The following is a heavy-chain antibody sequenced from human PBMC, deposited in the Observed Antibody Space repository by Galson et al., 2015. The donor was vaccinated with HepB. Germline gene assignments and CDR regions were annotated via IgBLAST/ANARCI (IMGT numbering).Heavy chain of an antibody. Sequence: SLRLSCAASGFTFSIYAMHWVRQAPGKGLEWVADISYDGSHKYYADSVKGRFTISRDNSKTTLYLQMNSLRAEDTAVYYCARELEVNSGWYWTAVNVGIDVWGQGPTVTVSS. CDR3: ARELEVNSGWYWTAVNVGIDV. J-gene: IGHJ6*02. V-gene: IGHV3-30*04. CDR2: ISYDGSHK. D-gene: IGHD6-19*01. CDR1: GFTFSIYA.